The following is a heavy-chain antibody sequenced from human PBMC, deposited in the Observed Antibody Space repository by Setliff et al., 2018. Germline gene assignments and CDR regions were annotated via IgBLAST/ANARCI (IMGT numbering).Heavy chain of an antibody. CDR2: VYYSGTA. CDR1: GGSYTPYY. Sequence: SETLSLTCTVSGGSYTPYYWSWIRQPPGKGLEWIGYVYYSGTAYYNPSLKSRVTVIVDTSKNQFSLRLSSVTAADTAVYYCARGGTFRYFDYWGQGTPVTVSS. V-gene: IGHV4-59*01. D-gene: IGHD5-12*01. J-gene: IGHJ4*02. CDR3: ARGGTFRYFDY.